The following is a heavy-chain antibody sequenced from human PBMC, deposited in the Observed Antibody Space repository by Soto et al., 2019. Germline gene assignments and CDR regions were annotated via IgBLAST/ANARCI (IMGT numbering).Heavy chain of an antibody. D-gene: IGHD5-12*01. V-gene: IGHV1-69*13. CDR2: IIPIFGTA. J-gene: IGHJ4*02. CDR3: AKYRRSDADGYTLDF. CDR1: GGTFSSYA. Sequence: ASVKVSCKASGGTFSSYAISWVRQAPGQGLEWMGGIIPIFGTANYAQKFQGRVTITADESTSTAYMELSSLRSEDTAVYYCAKYRRSDADGYTLDFWGQGILVTVSS.